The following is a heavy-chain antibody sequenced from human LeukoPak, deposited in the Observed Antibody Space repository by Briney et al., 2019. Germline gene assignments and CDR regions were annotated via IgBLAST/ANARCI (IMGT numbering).Heavy chain of an antibody. Sequence: GESLKISCTGSGYNFADYWIGWVRPMPGKGLEWMGIIYPGDSETRYSPSFQGQVTLSVDKSISTTYLQWRSLKASDTAMYYCARSYGDYGDWGQGTLVTVSS. D-gene: IGHD4-17*01. J-gene: IGHJ4*02. CDR3: ARSYGDYGD. V-gene: IGHV5-51*01. CDR2: IYPGDSET. CDR1: GYNFADYW.